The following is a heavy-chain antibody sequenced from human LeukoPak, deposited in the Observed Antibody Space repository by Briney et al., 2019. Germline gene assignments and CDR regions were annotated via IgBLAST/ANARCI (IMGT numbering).Heavy chain of an antibody. D-gene: IGHD3-22*01. CDR1: GGSISSSSYY. V-gene: IGHV4-39*07. CDR2: IYYSGST. J-gene: IGHJ5*02. CDR3: AREPYYDSSGYYQWFDP. Sequence: PSETLSLTCTVSGGSISSSSYYWGWIRQPPGKGLEWIGSIYYSGSTYYNPSLKSRVTISVDTSKNQFSLKLSSVTAADTAVYYCAREPYYDSSGYYQWFDPWGQGTLVTVSS.